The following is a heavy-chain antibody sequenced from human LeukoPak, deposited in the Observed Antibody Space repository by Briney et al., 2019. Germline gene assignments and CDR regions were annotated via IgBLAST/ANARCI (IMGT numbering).Heavy chain of an antibody. D-gene: IGHD3-10*01. Sequence: GGSLRLSCAPSGVFFSDYVMSCVRQAPGEGREWVSAIFSSGTNTYYADFVNGRFTISRDNSKNTLFLQMNSLRAEETAVYHCGSKTGRTGTYYWGQGTLVTVSS. CDR3: GSKTGRTGTYY. CDR1: GVFFSDYV. CDR2: IFSSGTNT. V-gene: IGHV3-23*05. J-gene: IGHJ4*02.